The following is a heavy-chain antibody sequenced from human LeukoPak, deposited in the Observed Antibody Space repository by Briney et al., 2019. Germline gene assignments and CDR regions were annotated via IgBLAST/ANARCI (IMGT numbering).Heavy chain of an antibody. J-gene: IGHJ4*02. D-gene: IGHD3-9*01. Sequence: ASVKVSCKASGYTFTSYAMNWVRQAPGQGLEWMGWINTNTGNPTYAQGFTGRFVFSLDTSVSTAYLQISSLKAEDTAVYYCARSRYYDILTGCARPPFDYWGQGTLVTVSS. CDR3: ARSRYYDILTGCARPPFDY. V-gene: IGHV7-4-1*02. CDR2: INTNTGNP. CDR1: GYTFTSYA.